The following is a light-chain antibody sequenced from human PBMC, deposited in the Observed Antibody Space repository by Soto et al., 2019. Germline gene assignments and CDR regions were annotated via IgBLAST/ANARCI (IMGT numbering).Light chain of an antibody. J-gene: IGKJ1*01. Sequence: DIPRTQSPSSLSASVGDRVTLTCRTSQSINNCLNWYQQKPGKAPKLLIYGASSLQGGVPLRFSGSGSGTDFTLTISSLQPEDFATYYCQESYSALWGTCGQGTKVDIK. CDR3: QESYSALWGT. V-gene: IGKV1-39*01. CDR2: GAS. CDR1: QSINNC.